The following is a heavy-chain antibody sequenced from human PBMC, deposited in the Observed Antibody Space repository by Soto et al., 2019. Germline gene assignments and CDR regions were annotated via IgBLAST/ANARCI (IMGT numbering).Heavy chain of an antibody. D-gene: IGHD4-17*01. V-gene: IGHV3-23*01. Sequence: EVHLLESGGGLVQPGGSLRLSCAASGFTFSNYAMSWVRQAPGMGLEWVSSIVASGGTTYYADSVQGRFSISRDNSKNTLYLQMHSLGAEDTAIFFCAKAPVPDFTAYGSCVFELWGRGTLVTVSS. CDR3: AKAPVPDFTAYGSCVFEL. J-gene: IGHJ1*01. CDR1: GFTFSNYA. CDR2: IVASGGTT.